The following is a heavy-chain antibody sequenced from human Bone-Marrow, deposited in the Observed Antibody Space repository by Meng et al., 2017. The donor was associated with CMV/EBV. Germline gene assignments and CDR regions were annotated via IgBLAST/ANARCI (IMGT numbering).Heavy chain of an antibody. CDR2: IYHSGST. CDR3: ARVTSRHGWFDP. Sequence: SETLSLTCTVSGYSISSGYYWGWIRQPPGKGLEWIGSIYHSGSTYYNPSLKSRVTLSVDTSKNQFSLKLSSVTAADTAVYYCARVTSRHGWFDPWGQGTLVTVSS. J-gene: IGHJ5*02. D-gene: IGHD1-1*01. CDR1: GYSISSGYY. V-gene: IGHV4-38-2*02.